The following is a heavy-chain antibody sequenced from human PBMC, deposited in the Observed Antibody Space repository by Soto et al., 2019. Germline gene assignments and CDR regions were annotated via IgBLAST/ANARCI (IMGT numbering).Heavy chain of an antibody. CDR3: ARRRIVVATNFDF. J-gene: IGHJ4*02. CDR2: IFHTGSS. D-gene: IGHD1-26*01. CDR1: GGSISSSSYY. V-gene: IGHV4-39*01. Sequence: SETLSLTFTVSGGSISSSSYYWGWIRQPPGKGLEWIGHIFHTGSSYSNPSLKSRVTMSVDTYKNQFSLSLSSVTATDTAVYYCARRRIVVATNFDFWGQGTLVTVSS.